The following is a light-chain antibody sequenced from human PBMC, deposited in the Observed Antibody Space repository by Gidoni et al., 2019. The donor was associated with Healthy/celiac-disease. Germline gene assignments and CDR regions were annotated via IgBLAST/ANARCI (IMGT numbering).Light chain of an antibody. J-gene: IGKJ3*01. CDR3: QQSYSTPL. CDR1: QSISSY. CDR2: AAS. V-gene: IGKV1-39*01. Sequence: DIQMTQSPSSLSASVGDRVTITSRASQSISSYLNWYQQKPGKAPKLLIDAASSLQRGVPSRFSGSGSGTDFTLTISSLQPEDFATYYWQQSYSTPLFGPGTKVDIK.